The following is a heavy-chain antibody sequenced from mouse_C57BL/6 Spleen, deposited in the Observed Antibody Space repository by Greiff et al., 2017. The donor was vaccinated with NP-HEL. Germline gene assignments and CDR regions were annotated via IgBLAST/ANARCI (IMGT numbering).Heavy chain of an antibody. CDR2: INPSSGYT. CDR3: ARSPVYYVYDWGFDY. V-gene: IGHV1-7*01. Sequence: VQLQQSGAELAKPGASVKLSCKASGYTFTSYWMHWVKQRPGQGLEWIGYINPSSGYTKYNQKFKDKATLTADKSSITAYMQLSSLTYEDSAVYYCARSPVYYVYDWGFDYWAQGTTLTVSS. CDR1: GYTFTSYW. J-gene: IGHJ2*01. D-gene: IGHD2-2*01.